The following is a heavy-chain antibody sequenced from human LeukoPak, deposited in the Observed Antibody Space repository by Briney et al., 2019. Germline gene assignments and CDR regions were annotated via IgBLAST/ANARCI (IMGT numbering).Heavy chain of an antibody. CDR1: GGSISSGGYS. Sequence: SETLSLTCAVSGGSISSGGYSWSWIRQPPGKGLEWIGYIYHSGSTYYNPSLKSRVTISVDRSKNQFSLKLSSVTAADTAVYYCARGDGYDSKFDYWGQGTLVTVSS. D-gene: IGHD3-22*01. V-gene: IGHV4-30-2*01. CDR3: ARGDGYDSKFDY. CDR2: IYHSGST. J-gene: IGHJ4*02.